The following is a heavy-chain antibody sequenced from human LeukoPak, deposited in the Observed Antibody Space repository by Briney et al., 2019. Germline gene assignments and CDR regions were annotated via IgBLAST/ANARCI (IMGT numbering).Heavy chain of an antibody. CDR2: INHSGST. Sequence: SETLSLTCAVYGGSFSGYYWSWLRQPPGKGLEWLGEINHSGSTNYNPSLKSRVTISVDTSKNQFSLKLSSVTAADTAVYYCARRGYYDSSGYYYEDYWGQGTLVTVSS. V-gene: IGHV4-34*01. CDR1: GGSFSGYY. D-gene: IGHD3-22*01. CDR3: ARRGYYDSSGYYYEDY. J-gene: IGHJ4*02.